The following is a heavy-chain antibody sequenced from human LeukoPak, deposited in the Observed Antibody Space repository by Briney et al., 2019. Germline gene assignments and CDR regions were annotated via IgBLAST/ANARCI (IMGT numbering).Heavy chain of an antibody. J-gene: IGHJ4*02. CDR3: AKVSTVVVITLYYFDY. V-gene: IGHV3-74*01. D-gene: IGHD3-22*01. CDR2: INSDGSWT. Sequence: GGSLRLSCAASGNYWMHWVRQAPGKGLVWVSHINSDGSWTSYADSVKGRFTISRDNSKNTLYLQMNSLRAEDTAVYYCAKVSTVVVITLYYFDYWGQGTLVTVSS. CDR1: GNYW.